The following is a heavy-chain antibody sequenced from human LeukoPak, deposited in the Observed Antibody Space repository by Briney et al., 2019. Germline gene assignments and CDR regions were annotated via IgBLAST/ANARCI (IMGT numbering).Heavy chain of an antibody. CDR1: GFTFSTYS. CDR3: ARDMRGGFSSGGADC. V-gene: IGHV3-21*01. Sequence: GGSLRLSCAASGFTFSTYSMNWVRQAPGKGLEWVSSISSSSSYIYYADSVKGRFTVSRDNAENALFLQMNSPRVEGTAVYYCARDMRGGFSSGGADCWGQGALVTVSS. CDR2: ISSSSSYI. D-gene: IGHD3-10*01. J-gene: IGHJ4*02.